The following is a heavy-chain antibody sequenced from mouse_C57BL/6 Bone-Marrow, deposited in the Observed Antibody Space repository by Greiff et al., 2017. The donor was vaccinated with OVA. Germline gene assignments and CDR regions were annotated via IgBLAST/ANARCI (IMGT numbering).Heavy chain of an antibody. J-gene: IGHJ4*01. D-gene: IGHD1-1*01. V-gene: IGHV1-61*01. CDR2: IYPSDSET. Sequence: QVHVKQPGAELVRPGSSVKLSCKASGYTFTSYWMDWVKQRPGKGLEWIGNIYPSDSETHYNQKFKDKATLTVDKSSSTAYMQLSSLTSEASAVYYCARGTVEGMDYWGQGTSVTVSS. CDR3: ARGTVEGMDY. CDR1: GYTFTSYW.